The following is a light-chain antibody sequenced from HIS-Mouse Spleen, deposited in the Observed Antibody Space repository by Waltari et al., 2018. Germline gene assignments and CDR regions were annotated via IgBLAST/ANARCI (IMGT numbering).Light chain of an antibody. CDR2: KAS. J-gene: IGKJ1*01. CDR3: QQYNSYPET. Sequence: DIQFTHSPSTLSASAGDSVTITCRASQRISSWLDWYQQKPGKAPKILIYKASSVESGVPSRFSGSGSGTEFTLTISSLQPDDFATYYCQQYNSYPETFGQGTKVEIK. V-gene: IGKV1-5*03. CDR1: QRISSW.